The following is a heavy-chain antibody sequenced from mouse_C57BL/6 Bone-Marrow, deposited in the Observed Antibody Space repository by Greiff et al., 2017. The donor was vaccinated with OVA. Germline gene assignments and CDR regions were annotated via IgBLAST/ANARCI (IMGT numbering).Heavy chain of an antibody. CDR3: ASPFYDGYYEAWFAY. J-gene: IGHJ3*01. V-gene: IGHV5-9*01. CDR1: GFTFSSYT. D-gene: IGHD2-3*01. CDR2: ISGGGGNT. Sequence: EVKVVESGGGLVKPGGSLKLSCAASGFTFSSYTMSWVRQTPEKRLEWVATISGGGGNTYYPDSVKGRFTISRDNAKNTLYLQMSSLRSEDTALYYCASPFYDGYYEAWFAYWGQGTLVTVSA.